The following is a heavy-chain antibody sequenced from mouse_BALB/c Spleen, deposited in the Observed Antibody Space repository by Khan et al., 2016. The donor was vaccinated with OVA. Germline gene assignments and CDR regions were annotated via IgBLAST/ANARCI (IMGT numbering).Heavy chain of an antibody. CDR1: GFSLTSYG. CDR2: IWAGGST. J-gene: IGHJ4*01. Sequence: QVQLKQSGPGLVAPSQSLSITCTVSGFSLTSYGVHWVRQPPGKGLEWLGVIWAGGSTNYNSALMSRLSISKDNSKGQVFLKMNSLQTDDTDMYCCARGDGYYEDAMDYWGQGTSVTVSS. CDR3: ARGDGYYEDAMDY. D-gene: IGHD2-3*01. V-gene: IGHV2-9*02.